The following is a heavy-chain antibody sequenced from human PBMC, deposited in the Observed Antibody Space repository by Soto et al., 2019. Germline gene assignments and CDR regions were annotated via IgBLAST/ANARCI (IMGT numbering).Heavy chain of an antibody. CDR2: IRSKAYGGTT. CDR3: TLRAAAGNFDY. Sequence: PGGSLRLSCTASGFTFGDYAMSWFRQAPGKGLEWVGFIRSKAYGGTTEYAASVKGRFTISRDDSKSIAYLQMNSLKTEDTAVYYCTLRAAAGNFDYWGQGTLVTVSS. D-gene: IGHD6-13*01. V-gene: IGHV3-49*03. J-gene: IGHJ4*02. CDR1: GFTFGDYA.